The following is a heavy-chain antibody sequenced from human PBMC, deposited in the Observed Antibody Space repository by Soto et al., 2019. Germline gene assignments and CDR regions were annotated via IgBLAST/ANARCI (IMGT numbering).Heavy chain of an antibody. D-gene: IGHD1-26*01. J-gene: IGHJ6*02. CDR1: GFTVSSNY. CDR2: IYSGGST. Sequence: EVQLVESGGGLIQPGGSLRLSCAASGFTVSSNYMSWFRQAPGKGLEWVSVIYSGGSTYYADSVKGRFTISRDNSKNTLYLQMNSLRAEDTAVYYCARDSGVVATYGMDVWCQGTTVTVSS. CDR3: ARDSGVVATYGMDV. V-gene: IGHV3-53*01.